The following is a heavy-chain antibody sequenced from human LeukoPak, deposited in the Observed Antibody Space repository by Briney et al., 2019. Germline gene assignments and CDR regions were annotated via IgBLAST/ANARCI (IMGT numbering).Heavy chain of an antibody. CDR1: GFTFSSYT. V-gene: IGHV3-21*01. Sequence: PGGSLRLSCAASGFTFSSYTMSCVRQAPGKGLEWVSSISSSSSYIYFADSVKGRFTSSRDNAKNSLYLQMNSLRAEDTAVYYGGGDRGCRGFHDYWGQGTLVTVSS. CDR2: ISSSSSYI. J-gene: IGHJ4*02. D-gene: IGHD3-22*01. CDR3: GGDRGCRGFHDY.